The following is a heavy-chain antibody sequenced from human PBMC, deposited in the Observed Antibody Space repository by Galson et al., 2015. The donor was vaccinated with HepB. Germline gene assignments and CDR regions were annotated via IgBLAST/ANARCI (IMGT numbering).Heavy chain of an antibody. CDR1: GGSISSGGYY. J-gene: IGHJ6*02. D-gene: IGHD2-2*02. V-gene: IGHV4-31*03. CDR3: AREDIVVVPAAISTHYYYYGMDV. Sequence: TLSLTCTVSGGSISSGGYYWSWIRQHPGTGLEWIGYIYYSGSTYYNPSLKSRVTISVDTSKNQFSLKLSSVTAADTAVYYCAREDIVVVPAAISTHYYYYGMDVWGQGTTVTVSS. CDR2: IYYSGST.